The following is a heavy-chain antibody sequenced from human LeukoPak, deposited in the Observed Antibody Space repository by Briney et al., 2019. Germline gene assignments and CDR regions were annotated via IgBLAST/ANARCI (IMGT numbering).Heavy chain of an antibody. CDR3: ATSAGWELLPFAFDI. V-gene: IGHV4-34*01. J-gene: IGHJ3*02. Sequence: SETLSPTCAVYGGSFSGYYWSWIRQPPGKGLEWIGEINHSGSTNYNPSLKSRVTISVDTSKNQISLKLSSVTAADTAVYYCATSAGWELLPFAFDIWGQGTMVTVSS. CDR1: GGSFSGYY. D-gene: IGHD1-26*01. CDR2: INHSGST.